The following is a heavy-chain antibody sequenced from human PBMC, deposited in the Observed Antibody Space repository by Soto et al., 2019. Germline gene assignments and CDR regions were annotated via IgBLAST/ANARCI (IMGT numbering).Heavy chain of an antibody. J-gene: IGHJ6*02. CDR2: IIPIFGTA. CDR3: ASCSRYYDFWSGYSYYYYYGMDV. Sequence: KVSCKASGGTFSSYAISWVRQAPGQGLEWMGGIIPIFGTANYAQKFQGRVTITADESTSTAYMELSSLRSEDTAVYYCASCSRYYDFWSGYSYYYYYGMDVWGQGTTVTVSS. CDR1: GGTFSSYA. D-gene: IGHD3-3*01. V-gene: IGHV1-69*01.